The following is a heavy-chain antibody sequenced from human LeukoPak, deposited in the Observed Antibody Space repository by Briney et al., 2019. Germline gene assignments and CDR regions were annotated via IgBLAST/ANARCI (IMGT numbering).Heavy chain of an antibody. V-gene: IGHV4-34*01. J-gene: IGHJ6*02. Sequence: PSETLSLTCAVYGGSFSGYYWSWIRQPPGKGLEWIGEINHSGSTNYNPSLKSRVTISVDTSKNQFSLKLSSVTAADTAVYYCAGARFLSAASLIYYYYGMDVWGQGTTVTVSS. CDR1: GGSFSGYY. CDR2: INHSGST. CDR3: AGARFLSAASLIYYYYGMDV. D-gene: IGHD6-13*01.